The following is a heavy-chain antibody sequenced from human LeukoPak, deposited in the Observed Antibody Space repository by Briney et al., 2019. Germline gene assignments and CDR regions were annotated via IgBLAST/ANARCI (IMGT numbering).Heavy chain of an antibody. V-gene: IGHV3-33*01. CDR3: ARDAGAINRGFDY. CDR2: IWNDGTNK. CDR1: GFTFSSYG. D-gene: IGHD3-10*01. J-gene: IGHJ4*02. Sequence: PGGSLRLSCAVSGFTFSSYGMHWVGQAPGKGLEWVAVIWNDGTNKYYADSVKGRFTISRDNSKNTLYLHMNSLRAEDTAVYYCARDAGAINRGFDYWGQGTLVTVSS.